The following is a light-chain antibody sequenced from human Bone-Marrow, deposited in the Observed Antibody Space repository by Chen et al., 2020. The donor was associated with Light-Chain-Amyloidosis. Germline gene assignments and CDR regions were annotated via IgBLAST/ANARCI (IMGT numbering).Light chain of an antibody. Sequence: IVLTQSPGTLSLSPGDRATLSCRTSQSISSTYLAWYQQKPGQAPRLLIYGVSSRATGIADRFSGSGSGTDFTLTISRLEPEDFAVYYCQQYSTSPLTFGRGTKVEIK. J-gene: IGKJ4*01. V-gene: IGKV3-20*01. CDR1: QSISSTY. CDR2: GVS. CDR3: QQYSTSPLT.